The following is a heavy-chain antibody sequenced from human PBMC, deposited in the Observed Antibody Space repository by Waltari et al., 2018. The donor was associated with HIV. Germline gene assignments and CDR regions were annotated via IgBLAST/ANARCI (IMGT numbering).Heavy chain of an antibody. J-gene: IGHJ2*01. CDR2: LSSRRHSYAP. CDR3: TVGSPDYWYFHL. D-gene: IGHD6-19*01. CDR1: GFSFSDTG. V-gene: IGHV3-73*01. Sequence: VQLLESGGGLVPPGASLTLSCTPSGFSFSDTGLHWVRQAPGKSPWWVGRLSSRRHSYAPIYTWSLGGRFNISRHNAENTTFLPLSNLKVEDTAIYFCTVGSPDYWYFHLWGRGTLVTVSS.